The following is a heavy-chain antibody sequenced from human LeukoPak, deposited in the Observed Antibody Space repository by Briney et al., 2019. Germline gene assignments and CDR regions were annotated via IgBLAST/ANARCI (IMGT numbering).Heavy chain of an antibody. J-gene: IGHJ4*02. CDR1: GFTFSSYA. D-gene: IGHD6-13*01. V-gene: IGHV3-23*01. CDR3: AKKIAAGTLSFDY. CDR2: IGSSGGDT. Sequence: GGSRILSCAASGFTFSSYAMSWVRQAPGKGLEWVSAIGSSGGDTNYADSVKGRFTISRDNSKNTLYLQMNSLRAEDTAVYYCAKKIAAGTLSFDYWGQGTLVTVSS.